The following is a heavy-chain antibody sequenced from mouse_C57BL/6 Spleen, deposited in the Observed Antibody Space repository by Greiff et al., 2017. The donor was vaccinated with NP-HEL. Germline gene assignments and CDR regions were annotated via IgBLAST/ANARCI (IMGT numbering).Heavy chain of an antibody. CDR3: AGRNYDFYYAMDY. V-gene: IGHV1-64*01. CDR2: IHPNSGST. CDR1: GYTFTSYW. Sequence: QVQLQQPGAELVKPGASVKLSCKASGYTFTSYWMHWVKQRPGQGLEWIGMIHPNSGSTNYNEKFKSKATLTVDKSSSTAYMQLSSLTSEDSAVYYCAGRNYDFYYAMDYWGQGTSVTVSS. D-gene: IGHD2-4*01. J-gene: IGHJ4*01.